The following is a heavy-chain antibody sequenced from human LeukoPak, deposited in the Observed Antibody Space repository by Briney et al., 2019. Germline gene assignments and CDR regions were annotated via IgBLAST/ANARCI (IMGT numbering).Heavy chain of an antibody. Sequence: ASVKVSCKASGYTFTSYYMHWVRQAPGQGLEWMGLINPTSGSTGYAQKFQGRVTMTRDTSTSTDYMELSSLRSEDTAIYYCARDNSVGDHAWWFDPWGQGTLVTVSS. CDR3: ARDNSVGDHAWWFDP. J-gene: IGHJ5*02. CDR1: GYTFTSYY. V-gene: IGHV1-46*01. D-gene: IGHD1-26*01. CDR2: INPTSGST.